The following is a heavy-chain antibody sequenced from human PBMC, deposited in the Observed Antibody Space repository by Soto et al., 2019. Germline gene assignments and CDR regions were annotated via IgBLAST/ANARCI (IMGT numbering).Heavy chain of an antibody. D-gene: IGHD3-16*01. CDR3: EIDRMSNNWDYYYYYGMDV. CDR1: GFTFSSYD. Sequence: GGSLRLSCAASGFTFSSYDMHWVRQATGKGLEWVSAIGTAGDTYYPGSVKGRFTISRENAKNSLYLQMNSLRAEDTAVYYCEIDRMSNNWDYYYYYGMDVWGQGTTVTVSS. V-gene: IGHV3-13*01. J-gene: IGHJ6*02. CDR2: IGTAGDT.